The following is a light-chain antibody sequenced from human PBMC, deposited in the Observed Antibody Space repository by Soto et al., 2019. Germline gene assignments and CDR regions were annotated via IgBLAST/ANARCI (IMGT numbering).Light chain of an antibody. V-gene: IGKV3-20*01. Sequence: EIVLTQSPGTLSLSPGERATLSCRASQSVSSSYLAWYQQKPGQAPRLLIYGASSRATGIPDRFSGSGSGTDFNLTISRLEPEDFGVYYCQQYGSSFFAFGVGTKVEIK. CDR1: QSVSSSY. CDR3: QQYGSSFFA. J-gene: IGKJ4*01. CDR2: GAS.